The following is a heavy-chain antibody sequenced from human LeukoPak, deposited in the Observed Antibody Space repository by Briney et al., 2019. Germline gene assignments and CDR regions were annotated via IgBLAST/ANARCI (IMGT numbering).Heavy chain of an antibody. CDR2: IYYSGST. Sequence: PSETLSLTCTVSGGSVTSGDYYWSWIRQPPGKGLEWIGYIYYSGSTNYNPSLKSRVTISVDTSKNQFSLKLSSVTAADTAVYYCARDTAMVTADYWGQGTLVTVSS. CDR1: GGSVTSGDYY. J-gene: IGHJ4*02. V-gene: IGHV4-61*08. D-gene: IGHD5-18*01. CDR3: ARDTAMVTADY.